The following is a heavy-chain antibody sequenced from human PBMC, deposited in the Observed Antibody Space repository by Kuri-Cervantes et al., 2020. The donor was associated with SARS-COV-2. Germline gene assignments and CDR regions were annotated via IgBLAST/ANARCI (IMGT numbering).Heavy chain of an antibody. D-gene: IGHD2-2*01. CDR2: IKSKTDNGTT. J-gene: IGHJ5*02. CDR1: GGSISSSNW. Sequence: ETLSLTCAVSGGSISSSNWWSWVRQPPGKGLEWIGRIKSKTDNGTTNYAAPVKGRFTISRDDSKNTLYLQMNSLKTEDTAVYYCTTSIGHCSSTGCYWFDPWGQGTLVTVSS. CDR3: TTSIGHCSSTGCYWFDP. V-gene: IGHV3-15*01.